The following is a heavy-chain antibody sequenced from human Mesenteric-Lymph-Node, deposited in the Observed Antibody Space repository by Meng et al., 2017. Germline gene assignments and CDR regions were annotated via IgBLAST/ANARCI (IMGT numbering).Heavy chain of an antibody. CDR2: IRTKTNSYST. D-gene: IGHD3-22*01. Sequence: GGSLRLSCEASGFSFDDYVMHWVRQAPGKGLEWVGRIRTKTNSYSTEYAASVKGRFTISRDNAKNSLYLQMNSLRAEDTAVYYCARDYYDSSGYYYVGAFDIWGQGTMVTVSS. J-gene: IGHJ3*02. V-gene: IGHV3-72*01. CDR1: GFSFDDYV. CDR3: ARDYYDSSGYYYVGAFDI.